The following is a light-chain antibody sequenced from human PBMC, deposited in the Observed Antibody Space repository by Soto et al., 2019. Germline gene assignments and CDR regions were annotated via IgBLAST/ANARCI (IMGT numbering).Light chain of an antibody. J-gene: IGKJ2*01. V-gene: IGKV1-39*01. CDR1: QSITSY. CDR3: QQSYNTPYT. Sequence: DIQMTQSPSSLSASVGDRVTITCRASQSITSYLNWYQQKPGKAPKLLIYAASSLQSGVPSMFSGSGSGTDFTLTISSLQPEDFATYYCQQSYNTPYTFGQGTNLEIK. CDR2: AAS.